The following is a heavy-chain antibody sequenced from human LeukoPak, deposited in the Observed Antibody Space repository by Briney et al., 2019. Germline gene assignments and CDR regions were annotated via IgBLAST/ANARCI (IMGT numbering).Heavy chain of an antibody. CDR1: GYTFTSYG. V-gene: IGHV1-18*01. CDR3: ARAISGYYFDY. J-gene: IGHJ4*02. D-gene: IGHD3-10*01. Sequence: VASVTVSCTASGYTFTSYGISWVRQAPGQGLEWMGWISAYNGNTNYAQKLQGRVTMTTGTSTSTAYMELRSLRSDDTAVYYCARAISGYYFDYWGQGTLVTVSS. CDR2: ISAYNGNT.